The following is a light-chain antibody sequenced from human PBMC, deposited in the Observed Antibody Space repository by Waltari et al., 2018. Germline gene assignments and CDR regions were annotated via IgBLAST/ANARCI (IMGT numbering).Light chain of an antibody. CDR1: QNVNSNY. CDR3: QQYGNSPRA. CDR2: GAN. V-gene: IGKV3-20*01. Sequence: ENVLTQSPGTLSLSPGERATLSCRASQNVNSNYLAWYQQKPGQAPRLLSYGANIRATGIPDRFTGSGSGTDFTLTISRLEPEDFAVYYCQQYGNSPRAFGQGTEVEIK. J-gene: IGKJ1*01.